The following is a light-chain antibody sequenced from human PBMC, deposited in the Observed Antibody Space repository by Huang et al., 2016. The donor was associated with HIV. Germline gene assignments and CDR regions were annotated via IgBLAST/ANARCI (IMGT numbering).Light chain of an antibody. V-gene: IGKV2D-29*01. Sequence: DIVMTQAPLSLSVTPGQPASISCKSSQSLLHSDGKTYLSWYLQKPGQPPQLLIYEVSNRFSGVPDGVSGGGSGTHFALKISRVEAEDVGVYYCMQSLQVPPTFGQGTKVEIK. CDR3: MQSLQVPPT. CDR1: QSLLHSDGKTY. CDR2: EVS. J-gene: IGKJ1*01.